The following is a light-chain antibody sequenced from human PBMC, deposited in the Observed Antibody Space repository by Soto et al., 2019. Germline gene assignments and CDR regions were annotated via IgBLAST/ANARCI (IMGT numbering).Light chain of an antibody. V-gene: IGKV3-15*01. Sequence: EIGMTQSPATLSVSPGERATLSCRASQSVSSNLAWYQQKPGQAPRLLIYGASTRATGIPARFSGSGSGAEITLTISSLQSEDFAVYYCHQYNTWPRTFGQGTKVEIK. CDR1: QSVSSN. CDR3: HQYNTWPRT. CDR2: GAS. J-gene: IGKJ1*01.